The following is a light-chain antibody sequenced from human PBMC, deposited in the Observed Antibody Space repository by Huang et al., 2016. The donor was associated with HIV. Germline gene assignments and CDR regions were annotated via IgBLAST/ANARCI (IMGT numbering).Light chain of an antibody. CDR2: KSS. J-gene: IGKJ1*01. CDR3: QQYNTFWT. V-gene: IGKV1-5*03. CDR1: QSVSTW. Sequence: DIQMTKSPSILSASVGDRVTITCRASQSVSTWLAWYQQKPGKPPKRLIYKSSTVESGVPSRFSGSGSGTEFTLTISSLQPDDFATYYCQQYNTFWTFGQGTKV.